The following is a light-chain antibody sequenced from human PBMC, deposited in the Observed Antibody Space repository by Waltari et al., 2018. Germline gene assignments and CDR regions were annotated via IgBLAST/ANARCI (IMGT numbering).Light chain of an antibody. V-gene: IGKV3-11*01. Sequence: VLTQSPGILSLSPGDRATLSCRASQSVSNFLAWYQQKPGQTPRLLIYDASVRATGSTARVSASGSGTDFALTISGLEPEDFAVYYCQQRGTWPPTFGGGT. CDR3: QQRGTWPPT. CDR2: DAS. J-gene: IGKJ4*01. CDR1: QSVSNF.